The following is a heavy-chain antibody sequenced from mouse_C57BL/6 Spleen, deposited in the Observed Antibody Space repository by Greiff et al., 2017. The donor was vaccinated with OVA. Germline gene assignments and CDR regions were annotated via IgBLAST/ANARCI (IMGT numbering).Heavy chain of an antibody. J-gene: IGHJ2*01. CDR1: GYTFTDYY. Sequence: VQLQQSGAELVRPGASVKLSCKASGYTFTDYYINWVKQRPGQGLEWIARIYPGSGNTYYNEKFKGKATLTAEKSSSTAYMQLSSLTSADSAVYFCARGVFDYWGQGTTLTVSS. CDR3: ARGVFDY. CDR2: IYPGSGNT. V-gene: IGHV1-76*01.